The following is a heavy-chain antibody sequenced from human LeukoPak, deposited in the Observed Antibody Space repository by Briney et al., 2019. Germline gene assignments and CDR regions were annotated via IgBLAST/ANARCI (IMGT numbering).Heavy chain of an antibody. CDR2: ISLRGSP. D-gene: IGHD2-15*01. CDR3: ARDGGFYYTASPNGWFDP. Sequence: RPSAPLSPTCISSGYSISSDYCWGWIRPAPGKGLEWIGSISLRGSPYYNPSLQSRVTMAADTTNNQFSLMLSSVTAADTAVYYWARDGGFYYTASPNGWFDPWGQGILVTVSS. V-gene: IGHV4-38-2*02. J-gene: IGHJ5*02. CDR1: GYSISSDYC.